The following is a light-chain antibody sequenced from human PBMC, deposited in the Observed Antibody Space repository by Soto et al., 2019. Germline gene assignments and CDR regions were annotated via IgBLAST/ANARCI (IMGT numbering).Light chain of an antibody. CDR1: SSDVGGYNY. J-gene: IGLJ2*01. CDR3: SSYTKSNTLPAV. V-gene: IGLV2-14*01. Sequence: QSALTQPASVSGSPGQSITIPCTGTSSDVGGYNYVSWYQQHPGKPPKLMIYDVSNRPSGVSQRFSGSKSGNTASLIISGLQAEDEADYYCSSYTKSNTLPAVFGGGTKRTVL. CDR2: DVS.